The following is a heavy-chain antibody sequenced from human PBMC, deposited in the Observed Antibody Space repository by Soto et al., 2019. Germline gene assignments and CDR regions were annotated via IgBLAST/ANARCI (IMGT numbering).Heavy chain of an antibody. Sequence: ASETLSLTCTVSGGSISSGDYYWSWIRQPPGKGLEWIGYIYYSGSTYYNPSLKSRVTISVDTSKNQFSLKLSSVTAADTAVYYCARDLGAYGDYYFDYWGQGTLVTVSS. CDR1: GGSISSGDYY. D-gene: IGHD4-17*01. CDR2: IYYSGST. J-gene: IGHJ4*02. V-gene: IGHV4-30-4*01. CDR3: ARDLGAYGDYYFDY.